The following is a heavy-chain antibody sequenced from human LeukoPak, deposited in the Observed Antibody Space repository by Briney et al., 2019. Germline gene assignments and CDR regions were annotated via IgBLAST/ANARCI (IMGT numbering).Heavy chain of an antibody. Sequence: ASVKVSCKASGYTLTGYYMHWVRQAPGQGLEWMGWINPNSGGTNYAQKFQGRVTMTRDTSISTAYMELSRLRSDDTAVYYCASDSTYYYGSGSPPALYYFDYWGQGTLVTVSS. CDR1: GYTLTGYY. CDR2: INPNSGGT. D-gene: IGHD3-10*01. CDR3: ASDSTYYYGSGSPPALYYFDY. J-gene: IGHJ4*02. V-gene: IGHV1-2*02.